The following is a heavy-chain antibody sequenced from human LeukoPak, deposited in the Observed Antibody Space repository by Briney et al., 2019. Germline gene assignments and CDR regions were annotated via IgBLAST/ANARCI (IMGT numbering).Heavy chain of an antibody. D-gene: IGHD3-16*02. J-gene: IGHJ3*02. CDR2: INPNSGGT. V-gene: IGHV1-2*02. CDR3: ARDRLFSYDYVWGSYRYDDAFDI. Sequence: GASVKVSCKASGYTFTGYYMHWVRQAPGQGLEWMGWINPNSGGTNYAQKFQGRVTMTRDTSISTAYMELSRLRSDDTAVYYCARDRLFSYDYVWGSYRYDDAFDIWGQGTMVTVSS. CDR1: GYTFTGYY.